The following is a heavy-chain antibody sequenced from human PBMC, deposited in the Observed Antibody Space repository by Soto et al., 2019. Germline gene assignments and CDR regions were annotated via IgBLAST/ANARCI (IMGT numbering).Heavy chain of an antibody. CDR3: ARETTTGRGIINHFDH. D-gene: IGHD1-26*01. CDR1: GDTVSSNDAA. J-gene: IGHJ1*01. CDR2: TFYRSTWHN. Sequence: QVQLQQSGPGLVKPSQTLSLTCDISGDTVSSNDAAWNWIRQSPSRGLEWLGRTFYRSTWHNDYAVSVESRITINTDTSKNHFSLQLNSVTHEDTAVYYCARETTTGRGIINHFDHWGQGTLVTVAS. V-gene: IGHV6-1*01.